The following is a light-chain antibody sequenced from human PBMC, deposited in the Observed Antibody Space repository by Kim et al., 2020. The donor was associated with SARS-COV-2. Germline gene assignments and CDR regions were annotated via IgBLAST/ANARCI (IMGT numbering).Light chain of an antibody. CDR1: GNNVGNQG. CDR2: SNN. CDR3: SAWDSSLSAWV. Sequence: RQTATLTCTGNGNNVGNQGAAWLQQHQGHPPKLLSYSNNNRPSGISERLSASRSGNTASLTITGLQPEDEADYYCSAWDSSLSAWVFGGGTQLTVL. J-gene: IGLJ3*02. V-gene: IGLV10-54*01.